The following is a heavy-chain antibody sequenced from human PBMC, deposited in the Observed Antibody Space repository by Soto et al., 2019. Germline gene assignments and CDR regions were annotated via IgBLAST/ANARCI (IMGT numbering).Heavy chain of an antibody. D-gene: IGHD3-9*01. J-gene: IGHJ5*02. V-gene: IGHV4-34*01. CDR1: GGSFSGYY. CDR2: INHSGST. CDR3: ARRVLRYFDWLLFGNWFDP. Sequence: PSETLSLTCAVYGGSFSGYYWSWIRQPPGKGLEWIGEINHSGSTNYNPSLKSRVTISVDTSKNQFSLKLSSVTAADTAVYYCARRVLRYFDWLLFGNWFDPWGQGTLVTVSS.